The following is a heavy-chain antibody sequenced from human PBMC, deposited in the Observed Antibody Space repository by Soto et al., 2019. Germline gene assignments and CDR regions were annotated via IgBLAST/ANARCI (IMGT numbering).Heavy chain of an antibody. CDR1: GASVSSTYW. CDR3: ARVTDR. CDR2: INHRGSA. V-gene: IGHV4-4*02. Sequence: SETLSLTCAVSGASVSSTYWWSWVRQPPGKGPEWIGEINHRGSANYNPSLKSRVTISVDRSKNQFSLKLSSVTAADTAVYYCARVTDRWGQGTLVIVSS. J-gene: IGHJ4*02.